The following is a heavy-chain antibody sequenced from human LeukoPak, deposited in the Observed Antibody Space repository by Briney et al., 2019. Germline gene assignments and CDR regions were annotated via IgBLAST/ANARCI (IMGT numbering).Heavy chain of an antibody. D-gene: IGHD3-22*01. CDR3: SRRSSDDSSGYYFD. J-gene: IGHJ4*02. CDR1: GFTFSGSA. V-gene: IGHV3-73*01. Sequence: PGGSLRLSCAASGFTFSGSAMHWVRQASGKGLEWVGRISSKPNNYVTAYAASVKGRFSISRDDSKNTTYLQMNSLKTEDTAVYYCSRRSSDDSSGYYFDWGQGALVTVPS. CDR2: ISSKPNNYVT.